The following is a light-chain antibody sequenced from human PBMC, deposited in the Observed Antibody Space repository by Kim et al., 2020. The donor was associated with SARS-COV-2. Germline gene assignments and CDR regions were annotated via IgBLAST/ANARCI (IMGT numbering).Light chain of an antibody. CDR2: DAS. V-gene: IGKV1-33*01. CDR1: QDISNY. J-gene: IGKJ4*01. CDR3: QQYDNLPLT. Sequence: DIQMTQSPSPLSASVGARVTITCQASQDISNYLNWYQQKPGKAPKLLIYDASNLETGVPSRFSGSGSGTDFTFTISSLQPEDIATYYCQQYDNLPLTFGGGTKVDIK.